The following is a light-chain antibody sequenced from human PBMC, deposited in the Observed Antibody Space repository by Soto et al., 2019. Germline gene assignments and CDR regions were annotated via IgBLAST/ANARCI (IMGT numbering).Light chain of an antibody. J-gene: IGKJ2*03. V-gene: IGKV3-20*01. CDR1: QSVSSSY. CDR2: GAS. Sequence: EIVLTQSPGTLSLSPGERATLSCRASQSVSSSYLAWYQHKPGQAPRLLIYGASSRATGIPDRFSGSGSGTDFTLTISRLEPEDFAGYYCQQYGSSHHSFGQGTKMEIK. CDR3: QQYGSSHHS.